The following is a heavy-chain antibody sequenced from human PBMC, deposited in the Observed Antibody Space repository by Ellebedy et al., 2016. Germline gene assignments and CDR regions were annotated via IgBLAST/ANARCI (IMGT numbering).Heavy chain of an antibody. CDR1: GYSITSGYY. D-gene: IGHD1-14*01. V-gene: IGHV4-38-2*02. CDR3: ARSYDRTPFDY. CDR2: VYHGGNT. J-gene: IGHJ4*02. Sequence: SETLSLXCIVSGYSITSGYYWGWIRQPPGKGLEWIGSVYHGGNTYYYPSLKNRVSISIDTSKNQFFLNLSSVTAADTAVYYCARSYDRTPFDYWGQGTQVTVSS.